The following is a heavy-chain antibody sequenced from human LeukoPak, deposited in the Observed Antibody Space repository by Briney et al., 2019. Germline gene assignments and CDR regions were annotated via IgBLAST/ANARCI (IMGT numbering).Heavy chain of an antibody. Sequence: ASVKVSCKASGYTFTSYGFSWVRQAPGQGLEWMGWISAYNGNTMHAQKLQGRVTMTTDTSTSTAYMELRSLRSDDTALYYCARDFRDCSSTSCHPWFDPWGQGTLVTVSS. CDR3: ARDFRDCSSTSCHPWFDP. J-gene: IGHJ5*02. CDR2: ISAYNGNT. V-gene: IGHV1-18*01. CDR1: GYTFTSYG. D-gene: IGHD2-2*01.